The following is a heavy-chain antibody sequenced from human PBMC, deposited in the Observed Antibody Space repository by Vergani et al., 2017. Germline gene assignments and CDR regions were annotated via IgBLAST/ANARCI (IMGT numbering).Heavy chain of an antibody. Sequence: QITLKESGPTLVKPTQTLTLTCTFSGFSLSTSGVGVGWLRQPPGKALEWLALIYWNDDKRYSPSLKSRLTITKDTSKKQVVLTMTNLDPVDTATYYCARQQWTSFDYWGQGTLVSVSS. D-gene: IGHD6-19*01. CDR1: GFSLSTSGVG. CDR3: ARQQWTSFDY. J-gene: IGHJ4*02. CDR2: IYWNDDK. V-gene: IGHV2-5*01.